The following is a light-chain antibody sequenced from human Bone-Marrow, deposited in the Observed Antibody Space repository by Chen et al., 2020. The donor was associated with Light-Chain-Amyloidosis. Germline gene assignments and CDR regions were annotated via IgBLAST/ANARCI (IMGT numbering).Light chain of an antibody. CDR3: LQDNDYPRT. Sequence: AIQMTQSPSSLSASVGDRVTITCRASEDIRNELGWYQQKPGKAPKLLIYGASNLQGGVPSRFSGSGYGTDFTLTIISLQPEDFATYFCLQDNDYPRTFGQWTRVEVK. CDR2: GAS. V-gene: IGKV1-6*01. CDR1: EDIRNE. J-gene: IGKJ1*01.